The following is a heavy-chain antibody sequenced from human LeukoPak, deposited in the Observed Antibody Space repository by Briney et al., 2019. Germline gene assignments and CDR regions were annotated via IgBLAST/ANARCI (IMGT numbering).Heavy chain of an antibody. V-gene: IGHV3-30-3*01. D-gene: IGHD5-18*01. CDR2: ISYDGSNK. Sequence: PGRSLRLSCAASGFTFSSYAMHWVRQAPGKGLEWVAVISYDGSNKYYADSVKGRFTISRDNSKNTLYLQMNSLGAEDTAVYYCARATPTTIQLWSLDYFDYWGQGTLVTVSS. J-gene: IGHJ4*02. CDR1: GFTFSSYA. CDR3: ARATPTTIQLWSLDYFDY.